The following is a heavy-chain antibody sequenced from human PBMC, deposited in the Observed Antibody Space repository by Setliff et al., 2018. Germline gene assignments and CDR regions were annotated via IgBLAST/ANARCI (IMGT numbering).Heavy chain of an antibody. Sequence: SETLSLTCSVSGGSISSGSDYWTWIRQPAGKGLEWIGHIYTSGSTNYTPSLKSRVTISLDTSKNQFSPNLTSVTAADTAVYYCARASSGWYSAYYYYMDVWGKGTTVTVSS. D-gene: IGHD6-19*01. V-gene: IGHV4-61*09. CDR1: GGSISSGSDY. CDR3: ARASSGWYSAYYYYMDV. J-gene: IGHJ6*03. CDR2: IYTSGST.